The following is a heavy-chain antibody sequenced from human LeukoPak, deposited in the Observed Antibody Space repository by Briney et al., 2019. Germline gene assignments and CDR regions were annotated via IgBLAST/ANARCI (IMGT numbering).Heavy chain of an antibody. CDR1: GFTFSSYW. V-gene: IGHV3-7*01. Sequence: GGSLRLSCAASGFTFSSYWMSWARQAPGKGLEWVANINQDGSDKNYVDSVKGRFTVSRDNAKNSLYLQMNSLGAEDTAVYYCARPPYYDIVIGPFDSWGQGTLVTVSP. CDR3: ARPPYYDIVIGPFDS. D-gene: IGHD3-9*01. CDR2: INQDGSDK. J-gene: IGHJ4*02.